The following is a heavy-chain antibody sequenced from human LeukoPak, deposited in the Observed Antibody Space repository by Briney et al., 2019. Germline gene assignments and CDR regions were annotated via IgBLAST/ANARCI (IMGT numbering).Heavy chain of an antibody. V-gene: IGHV1-18*01. Sequence: ASVKVSCKASGYNFTSYGISWVRQAPGQGLEWMGWISAYNGNTNYAQKLQGRVTMTTDTSTSTAYMELRSLRSDDTAVYYCVRHRAVAGPGGQKDFDYWGQGTLVTVSS. CDR3: VRHRAVAGPGGQKDFDY. J-gene: IGHJ4*02. D-gene: IGHD6-19*01. CDR2: ISAYNGNT. CDR1: GYNFTSYG.